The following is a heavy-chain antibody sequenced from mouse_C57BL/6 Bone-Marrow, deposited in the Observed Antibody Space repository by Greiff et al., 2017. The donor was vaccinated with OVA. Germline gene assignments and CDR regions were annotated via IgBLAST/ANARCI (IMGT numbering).Heavy chain of an antibody. CDR3: TEGGYYFDY. Sequence: QVQLKESGAELVRPGASVTLSCKASGYTFTDYEMHWVKQTPVHGLEWIGAIDPETGGTAYNQKFKGKAILTADKSSSTAYMELRSLTSEDSAVYDCTEGGYYFDYWGQGTTLPVSS. J-gene: IGHJ2*01. CDR2: IDPETGGT. V-gene: IGHV1-15*01. CDR1: GYTFTDYE.